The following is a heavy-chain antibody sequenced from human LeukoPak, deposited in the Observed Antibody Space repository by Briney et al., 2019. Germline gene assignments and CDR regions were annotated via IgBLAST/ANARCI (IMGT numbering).Heavy chain of an antibody. J-gene: IGHJ4*02. CDR1: GFTFDDYA. Sequence: PGGSLRLSCAASGFTFDDYAMHWVRQAPGKGLEWVSGISWNSGSIGYADSVKGRFTISRDNAKNSLYLQMNSLRAEDTALYYCARVSDISVAAYFDYWGQGTRVTVSS. CDR2: ISWNSGSI. V-gene: IGHV3-9*01. CDR3: ARVSDISVAAYFDY. D-gene: IGHD6-19*01.